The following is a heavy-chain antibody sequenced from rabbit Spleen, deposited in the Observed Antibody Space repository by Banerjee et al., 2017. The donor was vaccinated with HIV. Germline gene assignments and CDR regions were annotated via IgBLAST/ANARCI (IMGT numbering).Heavy chain of an antibody. Sequence: QEQLVESGGGLVQPEGSLTLTCKASGFSFSDRDVMCWVRQAPGKGLEWIGYIDLVFGSTYYANWVNGRFPISSHNAQNTLYLQLNSLTAADTATYFCVRGASSSGYYSLWGPGTLVTVS. CDR1: GFSFSDRDV. CDR3: VRGASSSGYYSL. D-gene: IGHD1-1*01. CDR2: IDLVFGST. V-gene: IGHV1S47*01. J-gene: IGHJ4*01.